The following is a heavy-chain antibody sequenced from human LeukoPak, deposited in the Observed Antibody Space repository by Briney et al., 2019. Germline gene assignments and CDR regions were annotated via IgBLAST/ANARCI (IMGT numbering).Heavy chain of an antibody. V-gene: IGHV1-46*01. CDR1: GYTFTSYY. J-gene: IGHJ4*02. Sequence: ASVKVSCKASGYTFTSYYMHSVRQAPGQGLEWMGIINPSGGSTSYAQKFQGRVTMTRDTSTSTVYMELSSLRSEDTAVYYCARAPDYVWGSYTYFDYWGQGTLVTVSS. CDR3: ARAPDYVWGSYTYFDY. CDR2: INPSGGST. D-gene: IGHD3-16*01.